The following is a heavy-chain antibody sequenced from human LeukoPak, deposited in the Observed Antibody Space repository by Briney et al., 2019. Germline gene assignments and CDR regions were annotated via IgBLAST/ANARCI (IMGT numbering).Heavy chain of an antibody. CDR2: ISYDGGNK. CDR1: GFTFSSYG. V-gene: IGHV3-30*18. CDR3: AKDQCSGGSGGSCYFDY. J-gene: IGHJ4*02. D-gene: IGHD2-15*01. Sequence: GGSLRPSCAASGFTFSSYGMRWVRQAPGKGLEWVAVISYDGGNKYYADSVKGRFTISRDNSKNTLYLQMNSLRAEDTAVYYCAKDQCSGGSGGSCYFDYWGQGTLVTVSS.